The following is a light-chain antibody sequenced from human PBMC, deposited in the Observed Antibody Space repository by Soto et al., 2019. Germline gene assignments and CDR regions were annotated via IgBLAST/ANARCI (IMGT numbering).Light chain of an antibody. V-gene: IGLV3-1*01. J-gene: IGLJ2*01. Sequence: SYELTQPPSVSVSPGQTASITCSGDKLGSKYTCWYQQKPGQSPVLVIYQDYKRPSGIPERFAGSNSGNTATLTISGTQSIDEADYYCQAWDRSTVVFGGGTKLTVL. CDR1: KLGSKY. CDR3: QAWDRSTVV. CDR2: QDY.